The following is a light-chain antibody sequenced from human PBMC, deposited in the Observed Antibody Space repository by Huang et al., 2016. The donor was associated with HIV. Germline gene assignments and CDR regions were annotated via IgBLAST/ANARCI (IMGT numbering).Light chain of an antibody. CDR2: WSS. J-gene: IGKJ1*01. CDR3: QQYYSTPRT. V-gene: IGKV4-1*01. CDR1: QSVLYSSNNKNY. Sequence: DIVMTQSPDSLAVSLGERAHINCKSSQSVLYSSNNKNYLAWYQQKPGQPPKLLIYWSSTRESGVPARFSGGGSGTAFTLTISSLQAEDVAVYYCQQYYSTPRTFGQGTKVEIK.